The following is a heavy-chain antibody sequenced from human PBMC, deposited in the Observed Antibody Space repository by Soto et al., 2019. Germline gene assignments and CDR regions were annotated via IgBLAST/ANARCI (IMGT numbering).Heavy chain of an antibody. V-gene: IGHV3-30-3*01. D-gene: IGHD2-15*01. J-gene: IGHJ6*02. CDR1: GFTFSSYA. CDR3: ARGDREDIAVVVGARPGEYGVDV. Sequence: QVQLVESGGDVVQPGRSLRLSCAASGFTFSSYAMHWVRQAPGKVLECVAVISYDGSNKFYRDSVKGRFTISRDNSKNTLYLQINSLRYEDTAVYYCARGDREDIAVVVGARPGEYGVDVWGQGTTVTVSS. CDR2: ISYDGSNK.